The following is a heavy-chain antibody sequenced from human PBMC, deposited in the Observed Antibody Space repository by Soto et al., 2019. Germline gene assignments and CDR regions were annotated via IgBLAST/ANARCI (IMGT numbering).Heavy chain of an antibody. CDR2: INPTNGGT. Sequence: QVQLVQSGAEVKKPGASVKVSCTASGYRFTGYYIHWVRQAPGQGLEWMGWINPTNGGTNYAQNFQGRVAMARDTSINAAYMELNRLRFDDTAVYYCAREDGGGYSPIDHWGQGSLVTVSS. CDR3: AREDGGGYSPIDH. V-gene: IGHV1-2*02. CDR1: GYRFTGYY. J-gene: IGHJ4*02. D-gene: IGHD2-21*02.